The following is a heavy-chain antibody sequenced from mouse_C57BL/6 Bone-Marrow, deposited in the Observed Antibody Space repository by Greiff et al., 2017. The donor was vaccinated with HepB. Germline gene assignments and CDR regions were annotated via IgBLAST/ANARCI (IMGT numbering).Heavy chain of an antibody. CDR3: ARDSSGYFAWFAY. V-gene: IGHV1-69*01. J-gene: IGHJ3*01. CDR2: IDPSDSYT. D-gene: IGHD3-2*02. Sequence: QVQLQQPGAELVMPGASVKLSCKASGYTFTSYWMHWVKQRPGQGLEWIGEIDPSDSYTNYNQKFKGKSTLTVDKSSSTAYRQLSSLTSEDSAVYYCARDSSGYFAWFAYWGQGTLVTVSA. CDR1: GYTFTSYW.